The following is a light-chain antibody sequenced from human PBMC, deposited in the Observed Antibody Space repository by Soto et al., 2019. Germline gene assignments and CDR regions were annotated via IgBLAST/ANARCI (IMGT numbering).Light chain of an antibody. CDR1: QIINTW. CDR2: RAS. Sequence: DIQMTQSPSSLSASVGDRVTITCRASQIINTWLAWYQQKPGKAPKLVIDRASNLVNGVPSRFSGSGSGSEFTLTISGLQPDDFSICHCQQYETSSGTFGPGTKVDLK. CDR3: QQYETSSGT. V-gene: IGKV1-5*03. J-gene: IGKJ3*01.